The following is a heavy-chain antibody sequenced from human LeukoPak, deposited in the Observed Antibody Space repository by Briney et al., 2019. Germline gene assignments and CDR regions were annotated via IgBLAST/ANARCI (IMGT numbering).Heavy chain of an antibody. V-gene: IGHV3-21*01. D-gene: IGHD6-13*01. CDR3: ARAEKDSRLDY. CDR1: GFTFSSYS. J-gene: IGHJ4*02. CDR2: ISSSSSYI. Sequence: PGGSLRLSCAASGFTFSSYSMNWVRQAPGKGLEWVSSISSSSSYIHYADSVKGRFTISRDNAKNSLYLQMNSLRAEDTAVYYCARAEKDSRLDYWGQGTLVTVSS.